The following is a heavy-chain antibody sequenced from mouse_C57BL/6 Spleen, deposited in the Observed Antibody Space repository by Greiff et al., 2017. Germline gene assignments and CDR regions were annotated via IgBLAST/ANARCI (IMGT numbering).Heavy chain of an antibody. Sequence: QVQLKESGAELVRPGASVTLSCKASGYTFTDYEMHWVKQTPVHGLEWIGAIDPETGGTAYNQKFKGKAILTAGKSSSTAYMELRSLTSEDSAVYYCTRDYGVDYWGQGTTLTVSS. CDR3: TRDYGVDY. CDR1: GYTFTDYE. J-gene: IGHJ2*01. V-gene: IGHV1-15*01. CDR2: IDPETGGT. D-gene: IGHD1-1*01.